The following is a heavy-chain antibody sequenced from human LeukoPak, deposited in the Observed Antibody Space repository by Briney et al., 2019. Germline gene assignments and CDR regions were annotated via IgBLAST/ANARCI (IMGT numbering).Heavy chain of an antibody. Sequence: SETLSLTCTVSGGSISSYYWSWIRQPPGKGLEWIGYIYFSGSAYYNPSLKSRVSISVDTSKNQFSLKLSAVTAADTAMYYCARNSDTSGYYFDYWGQGTLVTVSS. J-gene: IGHJ4*02. CDR1: GGSISSYY. D-gene: IGHD3-22*01. V-gene: IGHV4-59*06. CDR2: IYFSGSA. CDR3: ARNSDTSGYYFDY.